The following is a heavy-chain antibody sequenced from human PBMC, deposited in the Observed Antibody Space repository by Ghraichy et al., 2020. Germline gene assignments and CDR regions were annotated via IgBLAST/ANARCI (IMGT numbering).Heavy chain of an antibody. Sequence: SETLSLTCTVSGGSVSSDNYYWNWIRQPPGKGLEWIGYIYYSGSSNYKPSLKSRVTISMDTSKNQFSLKLTSVTAADTAVYYCARSPSTYYYSGSYDYWGQGTLVTVSS. CDR1: GGSVSSDNYY. CDR3: ARSPSTYYYSGSYDY. J-gene: IGHJ4*02. V-gene: IGHV4-61*01. D-gene: IGHD3-10*01. CDR2: IYYSGSS.